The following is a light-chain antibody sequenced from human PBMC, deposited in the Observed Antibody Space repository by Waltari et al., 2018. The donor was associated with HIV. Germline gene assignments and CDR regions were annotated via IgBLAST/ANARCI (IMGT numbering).Light chain of an antibody. V-gene: IGLV1-40*01. CDR2: ANN. CDR1: SPNIGAGHS. J-gene: IGLJ2*01. CDR3: QSYDSGSSGSV. Sequence: QSLLTQPPSVSAAPGPRVTIPCTRSSPNIGAGHSVPWYHQVPGTAPKLVIYANNNRASGVPDRFSGSKFGPSASLAITGLQAEDEGTYYCQSYDSGSSGSVFGGGTKLTVL.